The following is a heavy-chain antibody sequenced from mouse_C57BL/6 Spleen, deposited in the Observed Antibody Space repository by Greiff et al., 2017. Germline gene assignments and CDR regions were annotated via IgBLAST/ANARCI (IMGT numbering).Heavy chain of an antibody. D-gene: IGHD1-1*01. CDR2: FYPGSGSI. CDR1: GYTFTEYT. V-gene: IGHV1-62-2*01. J-gene: IGHJ2*01. CDR3: ARHEDYGSSYDY. Sequence: VQLQESGAELVKPGASVKLSCKASGYTFTEYTIHWVKQRPGQGLEWIGWFYPGSGSIKYNEKFKDKATLPADKSSSTVYMELNRLTSEGSAVYVWARHEDYGSSYDYWGQGTTLTVSS.